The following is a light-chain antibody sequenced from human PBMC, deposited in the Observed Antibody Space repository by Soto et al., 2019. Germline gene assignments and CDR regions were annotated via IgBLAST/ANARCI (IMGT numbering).Light chain of an antibody. CDR2: DVN. J-gene: IGLJ1*01. V-gene: IGLV2-14*03. Sequence: QSALTQPASVSGSPGQSITISCTGTSSDVGGYNYVSWYQQHPGKAPKLMIYDVNNPPSGVSYRFSGSKSGNTASLTISGLQAEDEADYYCNSYTSSSTLVFGTGTKVTVL. CDR1: SSDVGGYNY. CDR3: NSYTSSSTLV.